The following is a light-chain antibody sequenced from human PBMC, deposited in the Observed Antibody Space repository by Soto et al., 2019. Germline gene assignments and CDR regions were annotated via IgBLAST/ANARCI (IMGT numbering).Light chain of an antibody. CDR2: DLT. V-gene: IGLV2-11*01. CDR3: CAFGGVFGM. Sequence: QSALTQPRSVSGSPGQSVTISCTGTSADVGRFDYVSWYQQHPGQAPKLIISDLTQRSSGVPDRFSGSRAGNTASLSISGLRPEDEADYYCCAFGGVFGMFGGGTKLTVL. CDR1: SADVGRFDY. J-gene: IGLJ3*02.